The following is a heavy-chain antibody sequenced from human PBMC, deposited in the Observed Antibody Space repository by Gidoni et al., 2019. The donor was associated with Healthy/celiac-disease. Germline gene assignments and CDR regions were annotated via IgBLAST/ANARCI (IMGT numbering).Heavy chain of an antibody. V-gene: IGHV3-30*04. Sequence: QVQLVESGGGVVQPGRSLRLSCAASGFTFSSYAMHWVRQAPGKGLEWVAVISYDGSNKYYADSVKGRFTISRDNSKNTLYLQMNSLRAEDTAVYYCARGGQQLVNNWFDPWGQGTLVTVSS. J-gene: IGHJ5*02. CDR2: ISYDGSNK. D-gene: IGHD6-13*01. CDR1: GFTFSSYA. CDR3: ARGGQQLVNNWFDP.